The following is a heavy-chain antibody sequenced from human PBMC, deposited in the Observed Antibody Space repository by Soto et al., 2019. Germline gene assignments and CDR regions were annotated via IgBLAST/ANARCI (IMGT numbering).Heavy chain of an antibody. CDR3: ARERYYGSRDGGGFDP. V-gene: IGHV4-4*02. CDR1: SGSISSSDW. Sequence: QVKLQESGPGLVKPSGTLSLTCAVSSGSISSSDWWSWVRQPPGKGLEGIGQIYHGGNTKYNSSLKSEVTITVDNSENQFSRFLSFVTAADTAVYYSARERYYGSRDGGGFDPCGQGTLVTVSS. J-gene: IGHJ5*02. D-gene: IGHD3-10*01. CDR2: IYHGGNT.